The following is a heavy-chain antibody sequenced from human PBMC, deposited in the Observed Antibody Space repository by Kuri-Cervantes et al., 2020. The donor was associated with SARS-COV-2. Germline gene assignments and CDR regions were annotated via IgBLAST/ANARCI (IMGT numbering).Heavy chain of an antibody. V-gene: IGHV3-64*02. D-gene: IGHD2-2*02. J-gene: IGHJ1*01. CDR1: GFTFSSYA. Sequence: GGSLRLSCAASGFTFSSYAMHWVRQAPGKGLEYVSAISSNGGSTYYADSVKGRFTISRDNSKNTLYLQMNSLRAEDTAVYYCASSLLLYCSSTSCYSQHWGQGTLVTVSS. CDR3: ASSLLLYCSSTSCYSQH. CDR2: ISSNGGST.